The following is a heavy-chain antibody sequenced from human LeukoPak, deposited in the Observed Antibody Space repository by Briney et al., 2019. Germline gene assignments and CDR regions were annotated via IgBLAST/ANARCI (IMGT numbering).Heavy chain of an antibody. D-gene: IGHD4-23*01. V-gene: IGHV3-30-3*01. CDR2: ISSDRSNT. J-gene: IGHJ4*02. CDR3: ARGTSTGYGGLSVGFDH. CDR1: GFTFSGYA. Sequence: GGSLRLSCAPSGFTFSGYAMHWVRQAPGKGLEWVAVISSDRSNTYYADSVKGRFTISRENSKNTLYLQMNNLTTEDTALYHCARGTSTGYGGLSVGFDHWGQGTLVTVSS.